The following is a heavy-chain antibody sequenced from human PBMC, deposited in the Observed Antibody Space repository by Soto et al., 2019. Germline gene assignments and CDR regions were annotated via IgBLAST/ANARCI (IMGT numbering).Heavy chain of an antibody. V-gene: IGHV4-4*07. CDR2: IYTSGST. J-gene: IGHJ5*02. CDR1: CGSISSYY. Sequence: SETLSLTCTVSCGSISSYYWSWIRQPAGKGLEWIGRIYTSGSTNYNPSLKSRVTMSVDTSKNQFSLKLSSVTAADTAVYYCARDWTARSSSWYLPLEFDPWGQGTLVTVSS. CDR3: ARDWTARSSSWYLPLEFDP. D-gene: IGHD6-13*01.